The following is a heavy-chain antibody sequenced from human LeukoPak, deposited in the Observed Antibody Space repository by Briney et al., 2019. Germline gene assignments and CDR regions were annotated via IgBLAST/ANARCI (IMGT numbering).Heavy chain of an antibody. J-gene: IGHJ6*02. V-gene: IGHV3-23*01. CDR1: GFTFSSYA. CDR3: AKARGYCSGGSCYGYYYYYGMDV. D-gene: IGHD2-15*01. CDR2: ISSSGGST. Sequence: GGSLRLSCAASGFTFSSYAMSWVRQAPGKGLEWVSAISSSGGSTYYADSVKGRFTISRDNSKNTLYLQMNSLRAEDTAVYYCAKARGYCSGGSCYGYYYYYGMDVWGQGTTVTVSS.